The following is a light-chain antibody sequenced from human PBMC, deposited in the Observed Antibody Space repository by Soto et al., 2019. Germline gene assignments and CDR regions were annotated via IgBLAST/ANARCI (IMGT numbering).Light chain of an antibody. J-gene: IGKJ1*01. Sequence: EIVLPQSPGTLSLSPGERATLSCRASQSVSSSYLAWYQQKPGQAPSLLIYGASSRATGIPDRFSGGGSGTDFTLTISRLEPEDFAVYYCQQYGSSQTFGQGTKVDI. CDR2: GAS. CDR1: QSVSSSY. V-gene: IGKV3-20*01. CDR3: QQYGSSQT.